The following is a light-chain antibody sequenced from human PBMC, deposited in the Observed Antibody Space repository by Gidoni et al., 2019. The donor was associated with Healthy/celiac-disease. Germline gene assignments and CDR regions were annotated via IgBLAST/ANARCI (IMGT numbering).Light chain of an antibody. CDR2: DAS. V-gene: IGKV3-11*01. CDR3: QQRSNWPPLT. Sequence: DIVLTQSPATLSLSPGERATLSCRASQRVSSYLACYQPKPGQAPRLLIYDASNRATGIPARFSGSGSGTDFTLTISSLVPEDFAVYYCQQRSNWPPLTFGGGTKVEIK. J-gene: IGKJ4*01. CDR1: QRVSSY.